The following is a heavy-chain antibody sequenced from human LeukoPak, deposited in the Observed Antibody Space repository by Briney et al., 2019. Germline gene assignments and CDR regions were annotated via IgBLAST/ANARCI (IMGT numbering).Heavy chain of an antibody. CDR1: GFTLDDYA. Sequence: GRSLRLSCAASGFTLDDYAMHWVRQAPGKGLEWVSGISWNSGSIGYADSVKGRFTISRDNAKNSLYLQMNSLRAEDTALYYCAKGRSGSYYLVAFDIWGQGTMVTVSS. CDR3: AKGRSGSYYLVAFDI. V-gene: IGHV3-9*01. D-gene: IGHD1-26*01. J-gene: IGHJ3*02. CDR2: ISWNSGSI.